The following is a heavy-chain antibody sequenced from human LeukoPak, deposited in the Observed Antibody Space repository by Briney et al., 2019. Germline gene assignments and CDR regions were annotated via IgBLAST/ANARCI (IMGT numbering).Heavy chain of an antibody. D-gene: IGHD2-2*01. CDR2: ISQSGGRST. CDR3: ARDLGCSTSSCRYNWFDP. CDR1: GFTFSNYA. Sequence: GGSLRLSCAASGFTFSNYAMTWVRQAPGEGLEWVAFISQSGGRSTDYADSVRGRFTISRDNSEDTLYLKMNSLRAEDTAVYHCARDLGCSTSSCRYNWFDPWGQETLVTVSS. J-gene: IGHJ5*02. V-gene: IGHV3-23*01.